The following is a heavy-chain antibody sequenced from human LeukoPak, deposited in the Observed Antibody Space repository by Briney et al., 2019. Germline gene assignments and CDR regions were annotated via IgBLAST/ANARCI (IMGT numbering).Heavy chain of an antibody. D-gene: IGHD5-18*01. J-gene: IGHJ4*02. V-gene: IGHV4-39*01. CDR1: GGSISGSSYY. CDR3: ARIQLWVDY. CDR2: VYYSGTT. Sequence: PSETLSLTCTVSGGSISGSSYYWGWIRQPPGKGLEWIGNVYYSGTTYYSPSLKSRVTISVDTSKNQFSLKLSSVTAADTAMYYCARIQLWVDYWGQGTLVTVSS.